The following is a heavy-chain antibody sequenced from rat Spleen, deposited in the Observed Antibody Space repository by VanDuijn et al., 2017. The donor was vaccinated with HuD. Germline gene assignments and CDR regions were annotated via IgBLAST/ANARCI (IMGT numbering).Heavy chain of an antibody. J-gene: IGHJ2*01. CDR2: ISYDGGNT. CDR1: GFTFSDYY. V-gene: IGHV5-20*01. D-gene: IGHD1-10*01. Sequence: EVQLVESDGGLVQPGRSLKLSCAASGFTFSDYYMAWVRPAPTKGLEWVASISYDGGNTYYRDSVKGRFTISRDNAKSTLYLQMDSLRSEDTATYYCARREQLGGYFDYWGQGVMVTVSS. CDR3: ARREQLGGYFDY.